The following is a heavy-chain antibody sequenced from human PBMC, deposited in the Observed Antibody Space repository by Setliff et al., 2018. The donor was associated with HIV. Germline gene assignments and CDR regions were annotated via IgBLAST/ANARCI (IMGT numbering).Heavy chain of an antibody. V-gene: IGHV4-34*12. CDR3: ARLAEDYYDSGTWEVDY. Sequence: PSETLSLTCDVFGGSFSGYYWSWIRQPPGKGLEWIGEIIPSGSTNYKPSLKSRVTISLDTSKNQFSLRLNSVTATDTAVYYCARLAEDYYDSGTWEVDYWAHGTRVTVSS. J-gene: IGHJ4*01. CDR2: IIPSGST. CDR1: GGSFSGYY. D-gene: IGHD3-10*01.